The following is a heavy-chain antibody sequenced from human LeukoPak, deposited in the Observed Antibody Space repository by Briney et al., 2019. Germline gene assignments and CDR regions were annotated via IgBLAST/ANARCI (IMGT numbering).Heavy chain of an antibody. V-gene: IGHV4-39*01. CDR1: GGSISSSSYY. CDR3: ARHEAYGSSGYYWFDP. CDR2: IYYSAST. D-gene: IGHD3-22*01. Sequence: SETLSLTCTVSGGSISSSSYYWGWIRQPPGKGLEWIGSIYYSASTYYKPSLKSRVTISLDTSRNQFSLKLSSVTAADTAVYYCARHEAYGSSGYYWFDPWGQGTLVTVSS. J-gene: IGHJ5*02.